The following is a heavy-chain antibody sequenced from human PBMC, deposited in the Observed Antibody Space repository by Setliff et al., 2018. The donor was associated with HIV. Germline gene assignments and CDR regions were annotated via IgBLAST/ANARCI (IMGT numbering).Heavy chain of an antibody. Sequence: SETLSLTCTVSGGSIKSSSYYWGWIRQPPGKGLEWIGSIYYSGNTYYNPSLKSRVTISEDTSRNQFSLRLTSVTVADTAVYYCARVNYDATGYYYYYYMDVWGKGTTVTVSS. CDR2: IYYSGNT. J-gene: IGHJ6*03. CDR3: ARVNYDATGYYYYYYMDV. V-gene: IGHV4-39*07. CDR1: GGSIKSSSYY. D-gene: IGHD3-22*01.